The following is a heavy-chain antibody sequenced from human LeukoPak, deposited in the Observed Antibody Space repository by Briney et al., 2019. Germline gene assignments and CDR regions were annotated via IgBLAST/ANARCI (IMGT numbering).Heavy chain of an antibody. CDR1: GGSISSYY. J-gene: IGHJ5*02. V-gene: IGHV4-59*01. CDR2: IYYSGST. Sequence: SXXLSLTCTVSGGSISSYYWSWIRQPPGKGLEWIGYIYYSGSTNYNPSLKSRVNISVDTSKNQFSLDLSSVTAADTAVYYCARARYNWFDPWGQGTLVTVSS. CDR3: ARARYNWFDP.